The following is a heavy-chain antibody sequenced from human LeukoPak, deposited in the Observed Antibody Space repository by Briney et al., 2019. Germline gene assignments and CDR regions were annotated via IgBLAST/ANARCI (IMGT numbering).Heavy chain of an antibody. J-gene: IGHJ4*02. D-gene: IGHD4-17*01. CDR2: IYPGDSGT. CDR3: ARQDYGDYYWVDY. Sequence: GESLKISCKGSGYSFTSYWIGWVRQMPGKGLEWMGIIYPGDSGTRYSPSFQGQVTISADKSISTAYLQWSSLKASDTAMYYCARQDYGDYYWVDYWGQGTLVTVSS. CDR1: GYSFTSYW. V-gene: IGHV5-51*01.